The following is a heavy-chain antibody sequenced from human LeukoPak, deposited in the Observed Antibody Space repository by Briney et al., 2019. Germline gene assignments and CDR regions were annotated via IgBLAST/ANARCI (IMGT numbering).Heavy chain of an antibody. V-gene: IGHV3-33*01. Sequence: GGSLRLSCAASGFTFSSYGMHWVRQAPGKGLEWVAVIWYDGSNKYYADSVKGRFTISRDNSKNTLYLQMNSLRAEDTAVYYCARVPEGYRYNPYYYYGMDVWGQGTTVTVSS. CDR2: IWYDGSNK. D-gene: IGHD6-13*01. J-gene: IGHJ6*02. CDR1: GFTFSSYG. CDR3: ARVPEGYRYNPYYYYGMDV.